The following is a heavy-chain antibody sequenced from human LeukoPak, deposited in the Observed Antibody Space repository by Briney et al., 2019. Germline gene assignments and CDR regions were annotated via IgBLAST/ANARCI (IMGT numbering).Heavy chain of an antibody. J-gene: IGHJ3*02. CDR3: ARGDDAFDI. Sequence: VASVKVSCKASGYTFSSYGISWVRQAPGQGVEWMGWISVYNGNTNYAQKVQGRVTMTTDTSTTTAYMELRSLRSDDTAVYYCARGDDAFDIWGQGTMVTVSS. CDR1: GYTFSSYG. CDR2: ISVYNGNT. V-gene: IGHV1-18*01.